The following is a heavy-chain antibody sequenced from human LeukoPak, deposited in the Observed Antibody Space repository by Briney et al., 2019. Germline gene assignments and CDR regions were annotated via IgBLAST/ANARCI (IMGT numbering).Heavy chain of an antibody. V-gene: IGHV1-18*01. J-gene: IGHJ6*03. D-gene: IGHD2-2*02. CDR1: GYTFTTYG. CDR3: ARGRYCSSTSCYKVYYDYMDV. Sequence: ASVKVSCKASGYTFTTYGISWVRQAPGQGLEWMGWISSYNGNTNYAQKLQDRVTMTTDTSRSTAYMELRSLRSDDTAVYYCARGRYCSSTSCYKVYYDYMDVWGKGTTVTVSS. CDR2: ISSYNGNT.